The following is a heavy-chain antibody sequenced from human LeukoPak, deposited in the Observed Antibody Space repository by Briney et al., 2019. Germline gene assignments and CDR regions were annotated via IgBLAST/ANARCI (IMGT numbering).Heavy chain of an antibody. CDR1: GFTFSDYY. V-gene: IGHV3-11*04. D-gene: IGHD2-21*02. Sequence: PGGSLRLSCAASGFTFSDYYMSWIRQAPGKGLEWISYISSSGSSIYFAESVKGRFTISRDNAKNSLYLQMNSLRAEDTAVYYCARVTHSGGDWRHDYWGQGTLVTVSS. J-gene: IGHJ4*02. CDR2: ISSSGSSI. CDR3: ARVTHSGGDWRHDY.